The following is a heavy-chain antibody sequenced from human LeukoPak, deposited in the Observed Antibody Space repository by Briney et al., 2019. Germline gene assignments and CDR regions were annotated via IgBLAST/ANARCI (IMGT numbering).Heavy chain of an antibody. J-gene: IGHJ5*02. V-gene: IGHV3-21*01. CDR1: GFTFSSYS. CDR3: ARGWLVDPIVYGFDP. CDR2: ISSSSSYI. D-gene: IGHD6-19*01. Sequence: GGSLRLSCAASGFTFSSYSMNWVRQAPGKGLEWVSSISSSSSYIYYADSVKGRFTISRDNAKNSLYLQMNSLRAEDTAVYYCARGWLVDPIVYGFDPWGQGTLVTVSS.